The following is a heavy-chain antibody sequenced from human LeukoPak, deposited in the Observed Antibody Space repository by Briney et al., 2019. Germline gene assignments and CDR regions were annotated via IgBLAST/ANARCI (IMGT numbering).Heavy chain of an antibody. Sequence: PGRSLRLSCAASGFTFDDYAMHWVRQAPGKGLEWVSGISWNSGSIGYADSVKGRFTISRDNAKNSLYLEMNSLRVEDTALYYCARGSIDYWGQGTLVTVSS. CDR3: ARGSIDY. CDR1: GFTFDDYA. V-gene: IGHV3-9*01. CDR2: ISWNSGSI. J-gene: IGHJ4*02.